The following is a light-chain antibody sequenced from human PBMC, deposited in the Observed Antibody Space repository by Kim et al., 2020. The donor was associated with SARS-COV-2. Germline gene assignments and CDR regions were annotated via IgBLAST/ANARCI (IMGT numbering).Light chain of an antibody. CDR2: AAS. Sequence: ASVGDRVSITSRASNPIGAWLAWYQHKPGTAPKLLISAASTLQTGVPSRFSGGRSGTDITLTISSLQPEDFATYYCQQADNFPVTFGGGTKVDIK. CDR1: NPIGAW. V-gene: IGKV1-12*01. J-gene: IGKJ4*01. CDR3: QQADNFPVT.